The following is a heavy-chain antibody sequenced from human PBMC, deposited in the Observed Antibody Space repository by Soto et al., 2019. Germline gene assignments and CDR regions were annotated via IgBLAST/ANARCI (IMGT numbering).Heavy chain of an antibody. D-gene: IGHD1-1*01. CDR1: GFTFSSYA. Sequence: QVQLVESGGGVVQPGRSLRLSCAASGFTFSSYAMHWVRQAPGKGLEWVAVISHDGSNKYYADSVKGRFTISRDNSKNTLYLQMNSLRAEDTAVYYCARDRLRYNWNDFPYYYYGMDVWGQGTTATVSS. V-gene: IGHV3-30-3*01. J-gene: IGHJ6*02. CDR3: ARDRLRYNWNDFPYYYYGMDV. CDR2: ISHDGSNK.